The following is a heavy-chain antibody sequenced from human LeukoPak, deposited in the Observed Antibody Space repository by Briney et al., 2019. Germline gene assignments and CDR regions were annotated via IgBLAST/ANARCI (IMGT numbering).Heavy chain of an antibody. J-gene: IGHJ4*02. V-gene: IGHV1-69*01. D-gene: IGHD6-6*01. CDR3: ARGSLGSSSSSDCCPLDY. Sequence: SVKVSCKASGGTFSSYAISWVRQAPGQGLEWMGGIIPIFGTANYAQKFQGRVTITADESTSTAYMELSSLRSEDTAVYYCARGSLGSSSSSDCCPLDYWGQGALVTVSS. CDR1: GGTFSSYA. CDR2: IIPIFGTA.